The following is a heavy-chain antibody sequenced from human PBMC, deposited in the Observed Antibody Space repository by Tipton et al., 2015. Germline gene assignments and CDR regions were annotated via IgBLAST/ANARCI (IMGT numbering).Heavy chain of an antibody. CDR2: IYYSGRT. J-gene: IGHJ6*02. D-gene: IGHD3-10*01. V-gene: IGHV4-39*07. CDR1: GGTISSSSYY. CDR3: ARVGYYYGSGSYYHYYYYCGMDV. Sequence: TLPLTCTVSGGTISSSSYYWGWIRQPPGKGLEWIGSIYYSGRTYFNPSLKSRVTISVDTSKNQFSLKLSSVIAADTAVYYCARVGYYYGSGSYYHYYYYCGMDVWGQGTTVTVSS.